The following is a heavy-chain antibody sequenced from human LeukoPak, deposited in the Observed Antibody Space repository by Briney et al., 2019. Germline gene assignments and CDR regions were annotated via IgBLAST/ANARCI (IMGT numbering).Heavy chain of an antibody. V-gene: IGHV3-23*01. Sequence: GGSLRLSCAASGFTFNNYAMSWVRQAPGRGLEWVSAIRTSGDSTYSADSVMGRFTISRDNSKNTLHLQMNSLRPEDTAVYHCARQLGYCSDGSCYFDYWGQGTLVTVSS. CDR2: IRTSGDST. CDR3: ARQLGYCSDGSCYFDY. D-gene: IGHD2-15*01. CDR1: GFTFNNYA. J-gene: IGHJ4*02.